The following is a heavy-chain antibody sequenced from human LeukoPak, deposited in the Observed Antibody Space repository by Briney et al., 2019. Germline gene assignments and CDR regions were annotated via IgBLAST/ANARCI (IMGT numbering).Heavy chain of an antibody. V-gene: IGHV4-34*01. CDR1: GGSFSGYY. D-gene: IGHD3-9*01. CDR2: INHRGST. Sequence: SETLSLTCAVYGGSFSGYYWGWIRQPPGKGLEWIGEINHRGSTNYNTSLKSRVTISVDTSKNQLSLNVNSVTAADTAVYYCASSYDILAGYGYWGQGTLVTLSS. CDR3: ASSYDILAGYGY. J-gene: IGHJ4*02.